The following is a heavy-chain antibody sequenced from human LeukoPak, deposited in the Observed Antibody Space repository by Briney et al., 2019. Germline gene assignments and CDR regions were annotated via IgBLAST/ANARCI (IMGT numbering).Heavy chain of an antibody. CDR1: GGSISSYY. CDR2: IYYSGST. D-gene: IGHD5-18*01. Sequence: SETLSLTCTVSGGSISSYYWSWIRQPPGKGLEWIGYIYYSGSTNYNPSLKSRVTISVDTSKNQFSLKLSSVTAADTAVYYCAREATAKETDYWGQGTLVTVSS. CDR3: AREATAKETDY. J-gene: IGHJ4*02. V-gene: IGHV4-59*01.